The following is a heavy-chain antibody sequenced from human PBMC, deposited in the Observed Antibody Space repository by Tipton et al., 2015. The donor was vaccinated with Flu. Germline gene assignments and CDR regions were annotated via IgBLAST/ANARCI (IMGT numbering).Heavy chain of an antibody. D-gene: IGHD3-10*01. CDR2: VFHSGLT. V-gene: IGHV4-39*07. CDR1: GGSINSTTHY. Sequence: TLSLTCTVSGGSINSTTHYWGWVRQPPGKGLEWIATVFHSGLTYYNPSLKSRVSIAIDTSKNQFSLRMNSVTAADSAVYYCARDSGSGTYVIFDYWGQGTLVTVSS. J-gene: IGHJ4*02. CDR3: ARDSGSGTYVIFDY.